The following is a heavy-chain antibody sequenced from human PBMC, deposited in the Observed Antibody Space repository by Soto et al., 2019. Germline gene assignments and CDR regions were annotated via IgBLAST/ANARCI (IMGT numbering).Heavy chain of an antibody. CDR1: GYTLTELS. CDR2: FDPEDGET. V-gene: IGHV1-24*01. J-gene: IGHJ3*02. Sequence: ASVKVSCKVSGYTLTELSMHWVRQAPGKGLEWMGGFDPEDGETIYAQKFQGRVTMTEDTSTDTAYMELSSLRSEDTAVYYCATDPSIYGQIAFDIWGQGTMVTVSS. D-gene: IGHD3-10*01. CDR3: ATDPSIYGQIAFDI.